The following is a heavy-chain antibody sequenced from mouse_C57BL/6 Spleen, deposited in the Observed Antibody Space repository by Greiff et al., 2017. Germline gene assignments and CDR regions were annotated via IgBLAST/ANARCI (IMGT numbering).Heavy chain of an antibody. CDR3: ARHYGDYDGYYAMDY. D-gene: IGHD2-13*01. Sequence: VQLQQSGPELVKPGASVKISCKASGYTFTDYYMNWVKQSHGKSLEWIGDINPNNGGTSYNQKFKGKATLTVDKSSSTASMELRSLTSEDSAVYYCARHYGDYDGYYAMDYWGQGTSVTVSS. CDR1: GYTFTDYY. V-gene: IGHV1-26*01. J-gene: IGHJ4*01. CDR2: INPNNGGT.